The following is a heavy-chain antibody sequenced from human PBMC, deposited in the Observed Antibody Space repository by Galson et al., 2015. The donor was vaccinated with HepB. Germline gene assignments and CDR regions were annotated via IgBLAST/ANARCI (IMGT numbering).Heavy chain of an antibody. J-gene: IGHJ3*02. CDR3: TTDPFLSAGGLAYCGGDCYSATI. CDR1: GFTFSNAW. D-gene: IGHD2-21*01. V-gene: IGHV3-15*07. Sequence: SLRLSCAASGFTFSNAWMNWVRQAPGKGLEWVGRIKSKTDGGTTDYAAPVKGRFTISRDDSKNTLYLQMNSLKTEDTAVYYCTTDPFLSAGGLAYCGGDCYSATIWGQGTMVTVSS. CDR2: IKSKTDGGTT.